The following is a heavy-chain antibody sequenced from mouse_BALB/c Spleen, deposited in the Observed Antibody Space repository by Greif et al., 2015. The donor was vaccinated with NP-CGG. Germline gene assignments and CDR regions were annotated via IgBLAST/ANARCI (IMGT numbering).Heavy chain of an antibody. D-gene: IGHD2-10*02. Sequence: EVMLVESGGGLVKPGGSLKLSCAASGFAFSSYDMSWVRQTPEKRLEWVAYISSGGGSTYYPDTVKGRFTISRDNAKNTLYLQMSSLKSEDTAMYYCAPRYGNYEGWFAYWGQGTLVTVSA. CDR2: ISSGGGST. J-gene: IGHJ3*01. CDR1: GFAFSSYD. V-gene: IGHV5-12-1*01. CDR3: APRYGNYEGWFAY.